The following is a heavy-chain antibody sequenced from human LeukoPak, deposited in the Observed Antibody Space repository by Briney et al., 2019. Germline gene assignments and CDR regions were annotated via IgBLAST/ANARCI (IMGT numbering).Heavy chain of an antibody. CDR1: RLTLSRYS. CDR3: VNGAACFEY. Sequence: PGGSLRLSCVVSRLTLSRYSVCWVCQAPGKGLEWVSGISASGGDTWYPDSVKGRFTIYRDNSKNTLFLQMNSLRVEFAAINYGVNGAACFEYWGQGTRVTVSS. CDR2: ISASGGDT. J-gene: IGHJ4*02. V-gene: IGHV3-23*01. D-gene: IGHD6-13*01.